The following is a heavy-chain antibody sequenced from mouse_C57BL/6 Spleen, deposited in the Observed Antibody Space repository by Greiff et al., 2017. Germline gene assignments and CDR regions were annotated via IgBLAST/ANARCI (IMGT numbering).Heavy chain of an antibody. V-gene: IGHV10-3*01. CDR2: IRRKSSNYAT. CDR3: LREGDSWYFDV. J-gene: IGHJ1*03. CDR1: GFTFNTYA. Sequence: EVQLVESGGGLVQPKGSLKLSCAASGFTFNTYAMHWVRQAPGKGLEWVARIRRKSSNYATYYADSVKDRFTISRDDSQSMLYLQMNNLKTEDTAMYYCLREGDSWYFDVWGTGTTVTVSS.